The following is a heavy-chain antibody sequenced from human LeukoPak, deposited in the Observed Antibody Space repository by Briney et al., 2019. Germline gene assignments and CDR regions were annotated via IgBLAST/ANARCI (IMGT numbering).Heavy chain of an antibody. Sequence: SETLSLTCIVSGGSISRSSYYWGWIRQPPGKGLEWIGSIYYGGNTYYNPSLKSRVTISVDRSKNQFSLKLSSVTAADTAVYYCARGYIVVVVAATDSFYDYWGQGTLVTVSS. CDR2: IYYGGNT. J-gene: IGHJ4*02. CDR3: ARGYIVVVVAATDSFYDY. D-gene: IGHD2-15*01. CDR1: GGSISRSSYY. V-gene: IGHV4-39*01.